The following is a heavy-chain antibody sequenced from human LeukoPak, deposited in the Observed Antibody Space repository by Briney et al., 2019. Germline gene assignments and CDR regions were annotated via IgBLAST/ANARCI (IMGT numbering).Heavy chain of an antibody. J-gene: IGHJ6*03. Sequence: SETLSLTCTVSGGSISSHYWSWIRQPPGKGLEWIGYIYYSGSTNYNPSLKSRVTISVDTSKNQFSLKLRSVTAADTAVYYCARYSNYRDYMDVWGKGTTVTVSS. CDR2: IYYSGST. V-gene: IGHV4-59*11. CDR1: GGSISSHY. D-gene: IGHD4-11*01. CDR3: ARYSNYRDYMDV.